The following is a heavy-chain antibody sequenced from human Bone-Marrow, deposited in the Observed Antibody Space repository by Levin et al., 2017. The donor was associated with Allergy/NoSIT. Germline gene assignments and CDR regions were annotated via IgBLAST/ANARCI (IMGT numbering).Heavy chain of an antibody. D-gene: IGHD1-26*01. Sequence: SVKVSCKASGGTFSSYVISWVRQAPGQGLEWMGGIIPIFGTANYAQKFQGRVTITADESTSTAYMELSSLRSEDTAVYYCARVREVGARILGAFDIWGQGTLVTVSS. CDR3: ARVREVGARILGAFDI. CDR1: GGTFSSYV. V-gene: IGHV1-69*13. CDR2: IIPIFGTA. J-gene: IGHJ3*02.